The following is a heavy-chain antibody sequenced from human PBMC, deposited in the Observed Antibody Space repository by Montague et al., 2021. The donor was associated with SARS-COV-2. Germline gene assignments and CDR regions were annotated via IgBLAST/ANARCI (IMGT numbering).Heavy chain of an antibody. CDR3: ARLVGVESNRRDYFNY. V-gene: IGHV3-11*03. J-gene: IGHJ4*02. CDR2: ISGRGSYT. CDR1: GFTFSNYY. D-gene: IGHD1-14*01. Sequence: SLRLSCAASGFTFSNYYMSLIRQAPGKGLEWVSYISGRGSYTDYXXSLKGRFTISRDNARKSLYLEMNSLRAEDTAVYYCARLVGVESNRRDYFNYWGQGTLVTVSS.